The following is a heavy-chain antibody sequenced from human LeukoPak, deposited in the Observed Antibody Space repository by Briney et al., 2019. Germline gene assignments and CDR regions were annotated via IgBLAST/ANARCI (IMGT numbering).Heavy chain of an antibody. V-gene: IGHV3-30*18. CDR1: GFTFSSYG. CDR2: ISYDGSNK. J-gene: IGHJ5*02. CDR3: AKEGSSSWFRAVNWFDP. D-gene: IGHD6-13*01. Sequence: GGSLRLSCAASGFTFSSYGMHWVRQAPGKGLEWVAVISYDGSNKYYADSVEGRFTISRDNSKNTLYLQMNSLRAEDTAVYYCAKEGSSSWFRAVNWFDPWGQGTLVTVSS.